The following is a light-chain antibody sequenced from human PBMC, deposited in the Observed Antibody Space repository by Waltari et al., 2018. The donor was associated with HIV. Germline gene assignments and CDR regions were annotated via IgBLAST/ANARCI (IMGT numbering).Light chain of an antibody. J-gene: IGLJ2*01. Sequence: QSALTQPASVSGSPGQSITISCTGSSGDIGSFNYVSWYQQHPGKVPKLLIYEVSTRPSGISNRFSGSKSGNTASLTISGLQAEDEADYYCSSYTSSSTLFGGGTKLTVL. CDR1: SGDIGSFNY. CDR2: EVS. CDR3: SSYTSSSTL. V-gene: IGLV2-14*01.